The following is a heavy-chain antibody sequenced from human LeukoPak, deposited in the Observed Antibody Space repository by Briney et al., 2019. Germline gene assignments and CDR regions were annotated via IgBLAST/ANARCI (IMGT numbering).Heavy chain of an antibody. J-gene: IGHJ5*02. Sequence: PGGSPRLSCAASGFILNNYGMHWVRQVPGKGLECVAYIRYDGSNEYNRDSVKGRLTISRDNSKNMVYLQMNSLRADDTAVYYCAKDLGITMIRGAMEFDPWAQGTLVTASS. D-gene: IGHD3-10*01. CDR1: GFILNNYG. CDR3: AKDLGITMIRGAMEFDP. V-gene: IGHV3-30*02. CDR2: IRYDGSNE.